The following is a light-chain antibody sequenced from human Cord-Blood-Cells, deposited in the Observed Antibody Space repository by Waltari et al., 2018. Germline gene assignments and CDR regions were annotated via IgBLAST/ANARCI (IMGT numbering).Light chain of an antibody. Sequence: EIVLTQSPATLPLSPGERATLSCRASQSVCSYLAWYQQKPGQAPRLLIYDASNRATGIPARFSGSESGTDFTLTISSLEPEDFAVYYCQQRSNWPPITFGQGTRLEIK. CDR1: QSVCSY. CDR2: DAS. V-gene: IGKV3-11*01. J-gene: IGKJ5*01. CDR3: QQRSNWPPIT.